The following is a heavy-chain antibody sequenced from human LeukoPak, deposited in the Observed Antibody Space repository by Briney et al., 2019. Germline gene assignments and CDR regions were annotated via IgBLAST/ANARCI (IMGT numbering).Heavy chain of an antibody. Sequence: SETLSLTCAVYGGSFSGYYWSCIRQPPGKGLEWIGEINHSGSTNYNPSLKSRVTISVDTSKNQFSLKLSSVTAADTAVYYCARGPVFIAVAMFDYWGQGTLVTVSS. J-gene: IGHJ4*02. V-gene: IGHV4-34*01. D-gene: IGHD6-19*01. CDR1: GGSFSGYY. CDR3: ARGPVFIAVAMFDY. CDR2: INHSGST.